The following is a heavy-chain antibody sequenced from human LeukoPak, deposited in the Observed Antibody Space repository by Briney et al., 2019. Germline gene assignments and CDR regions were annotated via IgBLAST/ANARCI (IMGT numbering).Heavy chain of an antibody. CDR1: GYTFTSYG. J-gene: IGHJ6*02. D-gene: IGHD3-16*01. CDR2: ISAYNGNT. V-gene: IGHV1-18*01. CDR3: ARARVMITFGPERPDGMDV. Sequence: GASVKVSCKASGYTFTSYGISWVRQAPGQGLEWMGWISAYNGNTNYAQKLQGRVTMTTDTSTSTAYMELRSLRSDDTAVYYCARARVMITFGPERPDGMDVWGQGTTVTVSS.